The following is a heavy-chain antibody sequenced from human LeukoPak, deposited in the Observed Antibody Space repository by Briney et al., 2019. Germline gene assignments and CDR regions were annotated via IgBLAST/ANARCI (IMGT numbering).Heavy chain of an antibody. CDR3: ARDCSSTSCYSWIDY. CDR2: IGPTGSDR. D-gene: IGHD2-2*02. V-gene: IGHV3-21*06. CDR1: GLTFSTSG. Sequence: PGGSLRLSCTASGLTFSTSGFNWVRQAPGKGLEWVASIGPTGSDRYHADSIKGRFTISRDNANNFLYLQMNSLRAEDTAVYYCARDCSSTSCYSWIDYWGQGTLVTVSS. J-gene: IGHJ4*02.